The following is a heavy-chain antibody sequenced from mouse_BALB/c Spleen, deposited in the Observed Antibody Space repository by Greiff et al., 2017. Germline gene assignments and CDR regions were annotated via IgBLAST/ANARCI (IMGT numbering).Heavy chain of an antibody. J-gene: IGHJ4*01. Sequence: VQLQQSGPELVKPGASVKMSCKASGYTFTSYVMHWVKQKPGQGLEWIGYINPYNDGTKYNEKFKGKATLTSDKSSSTAYMELSSLTSEDSAVYYCARLRFSYAMDYWGAGTSVTVSS. V-gene: IGHV1-14*01. CDR3: ARLRFSYAMDY. CDR2: INPYNDGT. CDR1: GYTFTSYV.